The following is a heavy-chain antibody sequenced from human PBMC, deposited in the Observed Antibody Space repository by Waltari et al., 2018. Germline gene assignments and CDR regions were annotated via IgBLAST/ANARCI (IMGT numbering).Heavy chain of an antibody. D-gene: IGHD2-21*02. J-gene: IGHJ4*02. CDR3: ARGVTTVEY. V-gene: IGHV3-7*04. Sequence: EVQLVESGGGLVQPGGSLRLRCPGPGFTFTNNWMGWVRQAPGKGPEWVASIKQDGIEKYYVDSMKGRFTISRDNAKNSLSLQMDSLRAEDTAVYFCARGVTTVEYWGQGTLVTVSS. CDR2: IKQDGIEK. CDR1: GFTFTNNW.